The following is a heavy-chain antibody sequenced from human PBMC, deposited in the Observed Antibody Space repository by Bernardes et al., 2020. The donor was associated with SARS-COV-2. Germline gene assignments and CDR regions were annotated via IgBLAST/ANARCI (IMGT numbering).Heavy chain of an antibody. D-gene: IGHD2-8*02. Sequence: ASVKVSCKTSGYTFTESYIHWVRQTPGQGLEWMGWINPISGDTNYAQKFQGRVTMTRDTSISTAYMELSRLRFDDTAVYFCARAYYTDIHDYFYAGYWGQGTLVTVSS. J-gene: IGHJ4*02. CDR2: INPISGDT. CDR3: ARAYYTDIHDYFYAGY. CDR1: GYTFTESY. V-gene: IGHV1-2*02.